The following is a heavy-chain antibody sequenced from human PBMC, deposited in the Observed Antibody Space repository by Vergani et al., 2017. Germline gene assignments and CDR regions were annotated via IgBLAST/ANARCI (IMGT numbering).Heavy chain of an antibody. D-gene: IGHD3-22*01. CDR2: IIPSLATT. J-gene: IGHJ4*02. Sequence: QVQLVQSGAEVKKPGSSVKVSCKASGGTFSSYALNWVRQAPGQGLEWMGSIIPSLATTIYAQKFQGRVTITADESTSTAYMELSSLRSEDTAVYYCARDRGLNYYDSSGYYSHFDYWGQGTLVTVSS. CDR1: GGTFSSYA. V-gene: IGHV1-69*11. CDR3: ARDRGLNYYDSSGYYSHFDY.